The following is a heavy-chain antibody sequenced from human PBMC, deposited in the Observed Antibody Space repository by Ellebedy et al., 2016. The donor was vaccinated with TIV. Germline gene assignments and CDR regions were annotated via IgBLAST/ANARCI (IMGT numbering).Heavy chain of an antibody. D-gene: IGHD3/OR15-3a*01. CDR2: VYYTGSP. CDR1: GFSISSSSYY. V-gene: IGHV4-39*07. CDR3: ARDAIIAYGLGRDYYYGMDV. J-gene: IGHJ6*01. Sequence: SETLSLTXTVSGFSISSSSYYWGWIRQPPGTGLEWIGTVYYTGSPYYNPSLKSRVTMSVDRSKNQFSLWLDDVTVADTAVYFCARDAIIAYGLGRDYYYGMDVWGQGTTVTVSS.